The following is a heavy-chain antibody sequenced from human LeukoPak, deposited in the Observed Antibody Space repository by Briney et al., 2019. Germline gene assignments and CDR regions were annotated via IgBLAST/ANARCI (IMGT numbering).Heavy chain of an antibody. V-gene: IGHV3-66*01. D-gene: IGHD3-10*01. CDR2: IYSGGST. CDR1: GFTVSSNY. CDR3: ATRHSGRYFDY. Sequence: GGSLRLSCAASGFTVSSNYMSWVRQAPGKGLEWVSVIYSGGSTYYADSVKGRFTISRDNSKNTLYLQMNSLRAEDTAVYYCATRHSGRYFDYWGQGTLVTVSS. J-gene: IGHJ4*02.